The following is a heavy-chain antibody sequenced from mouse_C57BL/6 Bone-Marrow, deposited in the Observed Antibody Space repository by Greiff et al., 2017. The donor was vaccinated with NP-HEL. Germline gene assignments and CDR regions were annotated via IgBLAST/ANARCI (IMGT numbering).Heavy chain of an antibody. J-gene: IGHJ2*01. CDR3: ARKPYYYGSSLYYCDY. Sequence: QVQLQQPGAELVRPGTSVKLSCKASGYTFTSYWMHWVKQRPGQGLEWIGVIDPSDSYTNYNQKFKGKATLTVDTSSSTAYMKLSSLTSEDSAVYYCARKPYYYGSSLYYCDYWGQGTTLTVSS. D-gene: IGHD1-1*01. V-gene: IGHV1-59*01. CDR1: GYTFTSYW. CDR2: IDPSDSYT.